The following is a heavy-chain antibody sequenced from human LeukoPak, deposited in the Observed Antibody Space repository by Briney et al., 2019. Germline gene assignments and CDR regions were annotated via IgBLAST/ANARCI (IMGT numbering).Heavy chain of an antibody. J-gene: IGHJ6*03. V-gene: IGHV4-4*07. CDR3: ARGHKVGYYYYFYMDV. Sequence: SETLSPTCSDAGGSISSYYCNWFRQPAGKGLEWIGRIYPSGSTTNYNPSLESRVTISVDKSESQFSLKVTSVTAADTAVYFCARGHKVGYYYYFYMDVWGKGTTVTVSS. CDR1: GGSISSYY. CDR2: IYPSGSTT.